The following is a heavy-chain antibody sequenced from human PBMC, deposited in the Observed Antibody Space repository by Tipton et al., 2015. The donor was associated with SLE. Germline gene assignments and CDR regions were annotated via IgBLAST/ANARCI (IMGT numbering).Heavy chain of an antibody. V-gene: IGHV4-59*01. J-gene: IGHJ2*01. CDR2: IYYSGST. CDR3: ASAHPSYWYFDL. Sequence: LRLSCTVSGGSISSYYWSWIRQPPGKGLEWIGYIYYSGSTNYNPSLKSRVTISVDTSKNQFSLKLSSVTAADTAVYYCASAHPSYWYFDLWAVAPWSLSPQ. CDR1: GGSISSYY.